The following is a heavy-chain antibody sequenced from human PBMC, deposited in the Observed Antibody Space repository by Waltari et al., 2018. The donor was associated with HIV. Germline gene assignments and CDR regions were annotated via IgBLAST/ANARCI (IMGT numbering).Heavy chain of an antibody. V-gene: IGHV3-7*01. CDR2: IKEDGSER. CDR3: ARLQWATQNLDF. CDR1: GFTFSRSW. Sequence: EVQLVESGGGSVQPGGSLRLSGPVSGFTFSRSWMTWVCQAPGRGLEWVANIKEDGSERSYVESVKGRFIISRDNAKNSLFLQMYGLGAEDTGVYYCARLQWATQNLDFWGQGTLVTVSS. D-gene: IGHD6-19*01. J-gene: IGHJ4*02.